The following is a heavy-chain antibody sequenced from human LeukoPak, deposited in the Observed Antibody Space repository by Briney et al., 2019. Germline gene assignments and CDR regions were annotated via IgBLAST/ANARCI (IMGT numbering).Heavy chain of an antibody. CDR2: ISGSDDGT. Sequence: GRSLRLSCAASGFTFSSYGMHWVRQIPGKGLEWVSAISGSDDGTYYADSVKGRFTISRDNSRNTLYLQMNTLRAEDTAVYFCAKSPVSSCRGSFCYPFDYWGQGNLVTVSS. D-gene: IGHD2-15*01. CDR3: AKSPVSSCRGSFCYPFDY. J-gene: IGHJ4*02. V-gene: IGHV3-23*01. CDR1: GFTFSSYG.